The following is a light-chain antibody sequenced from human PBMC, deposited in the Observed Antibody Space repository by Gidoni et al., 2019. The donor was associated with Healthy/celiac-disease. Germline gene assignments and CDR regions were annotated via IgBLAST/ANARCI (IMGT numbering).Light chain of an antibody. V-gene: IGLV2-14*01. CDR1: SSDVGGYNY. Sequence: QSALTQPASVSGSPGQSITISCTGTSSDVGGYNYVSWYQQHPGKAPKLMIYEVSNRPSGVSNRFSCSKSGNTASLTISWLQAEDEADYYCSSYTSSSTLGVFGTGTKVTVL. J-gene: IGLJ1*01. CDR2: EVS. CDR3: SSYTSSSTLGV.